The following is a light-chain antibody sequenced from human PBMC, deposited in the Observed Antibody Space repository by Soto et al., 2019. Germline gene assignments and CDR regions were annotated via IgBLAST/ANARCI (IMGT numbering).Light chain of an antibody. Sequence: EIVLTLSPGTLSLFPGEGATLSCRASQSLSSGYLAWYQQKPGQAPRLLIYGVSSRATGIPDRFSGSGSGTDFTLTISRLEPEDFAVYYCQQYSSSLVYTFGQGTKLEIK. CDR2: GVS. V-gene: IGKV3-20*01. J-gene: IGKJ2*01. CDR3: QQYSSSLVYT. CDR1: QSLSSGY.